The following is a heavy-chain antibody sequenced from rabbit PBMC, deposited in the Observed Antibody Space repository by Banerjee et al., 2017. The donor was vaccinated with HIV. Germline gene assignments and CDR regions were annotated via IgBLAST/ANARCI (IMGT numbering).Heavy chain of an antibody. D-gene: IGHD2-1*01. CDR2: MDGGSSGST. V-gene: IGHV1S45*01. Sequence: QEQLEESGGDLVTPGGTLTLTCRASGFSFSSSYWICWVRQAPGKGLERVACMDGGSSGSTYYATWAKGRFTVSRTSSTTVTLQMTSLTAADTATYFCTRGDTSYGHFTLWGPGTLVTVS. J-gene: IGHJ4*01. CDR1: GFSFSSSYW. CDR3: TRGDTSYGHFTL.